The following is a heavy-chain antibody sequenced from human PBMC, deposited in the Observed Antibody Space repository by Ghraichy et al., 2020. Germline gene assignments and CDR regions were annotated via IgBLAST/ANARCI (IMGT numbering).Heavy chain of an antibody. CDR1: GFTFSSYA. J-gene: IGHJ3*02. CDR2: ISGSGGST. V-gene: IGHV3-23*01. CDR3: AKDPTTVVTQNDAFDI. D-gene: IGHD4-23*01. Sequence: GGSLRLSCAASGFTFSSYAMSWVRQAPGKGLEWVSAISGSGGSTYYADSVKGRFTISRDNSKNTLYLQMNSLRAEDTAVYYCAKDPTTVVTQNDAFDIWGQGTMVTVSS.